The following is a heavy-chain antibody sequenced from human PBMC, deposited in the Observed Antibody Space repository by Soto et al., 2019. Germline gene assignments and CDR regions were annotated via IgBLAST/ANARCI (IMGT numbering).Heavy chain of an antibody. CDR3: ARVQSVHCSGGSCYQPNYYGMDV. Sequence: PGGSLRLSCAASGFTFSSYDMHWVRQATGKGLEWVSAIGTAGDTYYPGSVKGRFTISRENAKNSLYLQMNSLRAGDTAVYYCARVQSVHCSGGSCYQPNYYGMDVWGQGTTVTVSS. D-gene: IGHD2-15*01. J-gene: IGHJ6*02. CDR2: IGTAGDT. V-gene: IGHV3-13*01. CDR1: GFTFSSYD.